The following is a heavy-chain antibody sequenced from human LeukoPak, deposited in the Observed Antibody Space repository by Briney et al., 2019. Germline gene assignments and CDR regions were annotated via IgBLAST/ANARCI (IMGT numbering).Heavy chain of an antibody. CDR2: SSSGAGTT. J-gene: IGHJ5*02. CDR3: AKDLEQSYRGWSTTYDA. Sequence: GGSLRLSCAASAFTFSRYALSWVGQVPGKRLEWVSASSSGAGTTGYADSVKGRFTIARVHSRSTVYLQMNSLSAEDTAVYYCAKDLEQSYRGWSTTYDAWGQGTLVSVSS. D-gene: IGHD6-19*01. V-gene: IGHV3-23*01. CDR1: AFTFSRYA.